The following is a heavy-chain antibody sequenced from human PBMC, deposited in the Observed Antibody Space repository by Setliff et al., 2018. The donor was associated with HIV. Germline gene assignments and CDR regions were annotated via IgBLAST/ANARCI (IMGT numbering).Heavy chain of an antibody. J-gene: IGHJ4*02. CDR3: VRQRSGWYEGIRYKFDY. CDR2: IDPSDSNT. CDR1: GYSFTSNW. Sequence: PGESLKISCKGSGYSFTSNWISWVRQMAGKGLEWMGKIDPSDSNTNYSPSFQGHVTISVDRSISTAYLQWSSLKASDTAMYYCVRQRSGWYEGIRYKFDYWGQGTLVTVSS. D-gene: IGHD6-19*01. V-gene: IGHV5-10-1*01.